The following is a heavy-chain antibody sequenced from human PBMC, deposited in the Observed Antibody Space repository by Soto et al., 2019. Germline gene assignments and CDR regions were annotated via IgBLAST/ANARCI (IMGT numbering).Heavy chain of an antibody. V-gene: IGHV3-33*01. CDR2: IWFDATIE. CDR3: ARPGGQLVPFDN. CDR1: GFTFSSYD. Sequence: QVQLVESGGGVVQPGRSLRLSCAASGFTFSSYDIHWVRQAPGKGLEWVASIWFDATIENYADSVKGRFTISRDNSKDTGYLQMSSLRVEDTAIYYGARPGGQLVPFDNWGQGTLVTVSS. J-gene: IGHJ4*02. D-gene: IGHD6-6*01.